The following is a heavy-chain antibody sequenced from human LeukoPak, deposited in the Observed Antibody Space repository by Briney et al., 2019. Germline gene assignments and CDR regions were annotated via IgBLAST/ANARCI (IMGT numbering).Heavy chain of an antibody. V-gene: IGHV3-33*01. CDR3: ARIGSSGWLSWSAFDI. Sequence: GRSLRLSCAASGFTFSSYGMHWVRQAPGKGLEWVAVIWYDGSNKYYADSVKGRFTISRDNSKNTLYLQMNSLRAEDTAVYYCARIGSSGWLSWSAFDIWGQGTMVTVS. J-gene: IGHJ3*02. D-gene: IGHD6-19*01. CDR2: IWYDGSNK. CDR1: GFTFSSYG.